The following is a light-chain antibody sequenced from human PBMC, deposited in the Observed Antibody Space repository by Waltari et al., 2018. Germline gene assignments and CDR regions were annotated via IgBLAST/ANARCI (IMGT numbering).Light chain of an antibody. CDR3: QQYNHWPPVFT. V-gene: IGKV3-15*01. CDR2: GAS. J-gene: IGKJ3*01. Sequence: EIVLTQSPATLSVSPGERATLSCRASQSVKTNLAWYQQKPGQAPRLLIYGASNRATGFPARFSGSGSGTDFTLTISSLQSEDFALYYCQQYNHWPPVFTFGPGTKLDIK. CDR1: QSVKTN.